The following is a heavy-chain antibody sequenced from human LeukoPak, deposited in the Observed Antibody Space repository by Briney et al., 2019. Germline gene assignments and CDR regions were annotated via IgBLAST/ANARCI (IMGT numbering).Heavy chain of an antibody. D-gene: IGHD3-10*01. CDR1: GGSFSGYY. J-gene: IGHJ6*02. Sequence: KPSETLSLTCAVYGGSFSGYYWSWIRQPPGKGLEWIGEINHSGSTNYNPSLKSRVTISVDTSKNQFSLKLSSVTAADTAVYYCASPRVYGSGAYGMDVWGQGTTVTASS. V-gene: IGHV4-34*01. CDR2: INHSGST. CDR3: ASPRVYGSGAYGMDV.